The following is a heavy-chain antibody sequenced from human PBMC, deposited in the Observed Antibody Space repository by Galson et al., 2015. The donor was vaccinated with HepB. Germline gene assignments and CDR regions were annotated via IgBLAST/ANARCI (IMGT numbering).Heavy chain of an antibody. CDR3: VKRYSGYDTDY. CDR1: GFTFSSYA. V-gene: IGHV3-64D*06. J-gene: IGHJ4*02. D-gene: IGHD5-12*01. CDR2: ISSNGGST. Sequence: SLRLSCAASGFTFSSYAMHWVRQAPGKGLEYVSAISSNGGSTYYADSVKGRFTISRDNSKNTLYLQMSSLRAEDTAVYYCVKRYSGYDTDYWGQGTLVTVSS.